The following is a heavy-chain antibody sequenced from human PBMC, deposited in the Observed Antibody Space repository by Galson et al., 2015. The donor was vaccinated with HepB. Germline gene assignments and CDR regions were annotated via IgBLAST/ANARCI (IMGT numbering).Heavy chain of an antibody. V-gene: IGHV4-61*01. CDR3: ARESVVAAHLDY. Sequence: SETLSLTCTVSGGSVSSGSYYWSWIRQPPGKGLEWIGYIYYSGSTNYNPSLKSRVTIPVDTSKNQFSLKLSSVTAADTAVYYCARESVVAAHLDYWGQGTLVTVSS. CDR1: GGSVSSGSYY. D-gene: IGHD2-15*01. CDR2: IYYSGST. J-gene: IGHJ4*02.